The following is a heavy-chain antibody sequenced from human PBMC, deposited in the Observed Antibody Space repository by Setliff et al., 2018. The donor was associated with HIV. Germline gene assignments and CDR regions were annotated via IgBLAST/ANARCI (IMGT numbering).Heavy chain of an antibody. CDR2: IYHSGTT. J-gene: IGHJ6*02. V-gene: IGHV4-39*07. D-gene: IGHD3-10*01. CDR1: GGSIINTRYY. Sequence: PSETLSLTCTVSGGSIINTRYYWGWMRQTPGKGLEWIGRIYHSGTTYYNPSLKSRVTISVDTSKNQFSLKLSSVTAADTAVYYCARVEAKVRGATYGMDVWGQGTTVTVSS. CDR3: ARVEAKVRGATYGMDV.